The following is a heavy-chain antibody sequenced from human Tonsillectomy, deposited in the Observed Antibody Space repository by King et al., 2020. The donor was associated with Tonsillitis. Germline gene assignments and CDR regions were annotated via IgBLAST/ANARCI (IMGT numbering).Heavy chain of an antibody. Sequence: VQLVESGGGLVQPGGSLRLSCAASGFTFSNYAITWVRQAPGKGLEWVSAISNSGGSTHYADSVKGRFSISRDNSKNTLFLQMNSLRAEDTAIYYWANVEGYPRDGYKDWGQGTLVTVSS. V-gene: IGHV3-23*04. CDR2: ISNSGGST. CDR1: GFTFSNYA. CDR3: ANVEGYPRDGYKD. D-gene: IGHD5-24*01. J-gene: IGHJ4*02.